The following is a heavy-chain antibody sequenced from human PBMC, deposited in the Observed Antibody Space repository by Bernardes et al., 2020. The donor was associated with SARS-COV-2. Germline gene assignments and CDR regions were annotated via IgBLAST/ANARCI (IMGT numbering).Heavy chain of an antibody. Sequence: GGSLRLSCATSGFRFSNYFMSWVRQAPGKGLEWVSGISASGGSTYYADSVKGRFTISRDSSKNTLYLQMSSLRGEDTAVYYCAKDSSTYKAAAFDNWGQGTLVTVSS. CDR2: ISASGGST. J-gene: IGHJ4*02. CDR1: GFRFSNYF. CDR3: AKDSSTYKAAAFDN. V-gene: IGHV3-23*01. D-gene: IGHD2-15*01.